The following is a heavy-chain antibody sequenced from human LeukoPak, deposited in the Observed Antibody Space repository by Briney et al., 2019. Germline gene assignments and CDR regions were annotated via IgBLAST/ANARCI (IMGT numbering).Heavy chain of an antibody. V-gene: IGHV4-34*01. CDR1: GGSFSGYY. D-gene: IGHD3-10*01. CDR3: ARLEVRGVTLE. Sequence: SETLSLTCAVYGGSFSGYYWSWIRQPPGKGLEWIGEINHSGSTNYNPSLKSRVTISVDTSKNQFSLKLSSVTAADTAVYYCARLEVRGVTLEWGQGTLVTVSS. CDR2: INHSGST. J-gene: IGHJ4*02.